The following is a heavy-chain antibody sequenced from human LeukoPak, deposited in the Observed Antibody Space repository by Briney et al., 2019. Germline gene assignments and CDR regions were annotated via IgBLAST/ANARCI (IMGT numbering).Heavy chain of an antibody. V-gene: IGHV4-39*07. CDR2: IYYSGST. Sequence: PSQTLSLTCTVSGGSISSSSYYWGWIRQPPGKGLEWFGSIYYSGSTYYNPSLKSRVTISVDTSKNQFSLKLSSVSAADTAVYYCARVGGGYSYGYLYYYYMDVWGKGTTVTDS. D-gene: IGHD5-18*01. J-gene: IGHJ6*03. CDR3: ARVGGGYSYGYLYYYYMDV. CDR1: GGSISSSSYY.